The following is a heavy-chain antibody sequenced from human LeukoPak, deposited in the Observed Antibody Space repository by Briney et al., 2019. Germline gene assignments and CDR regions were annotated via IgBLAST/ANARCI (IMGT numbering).Heavy chain of an antibody. D-gene: IGHD5-18*01. Sequence: SETLSLTCTVSGGSISSSSYYWGWIRQPPGKGLEWIGSIYYSGSTYYNPSLRSRVTISVDTSKNQFSLKLSSVTAADTAVYYCARYSYGFSLDYWGQGTLVTVSS. V-gene: IGHV4-39*07. CDR1: GGSISSSSYY. CDR2: IYYSGST. CDR3: ARYSYGFSLDY. J-gene: IGHJ4*02.